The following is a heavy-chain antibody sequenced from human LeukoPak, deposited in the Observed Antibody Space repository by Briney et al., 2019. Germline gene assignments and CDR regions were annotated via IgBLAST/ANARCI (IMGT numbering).Heavy chain of an antibody. CDR2: ISHSGPS. D-gene: IGHD3-16*01. CDR1: GYSISSIYY. CDR3: VRSYASSGLDH. J-gene: IGHJ4*02. V-gene: IGHV4-38-2*02. Sequence: RSSETLSLTCTVSGYSISSIYYWGWIRQPPGKGLEWIGSISHSGPSAYNPSLKGRVTMSLDTSRSQFSLKLSSVTAADTAVYYCVRSYASSGLDHWGQGTLVTVSS.